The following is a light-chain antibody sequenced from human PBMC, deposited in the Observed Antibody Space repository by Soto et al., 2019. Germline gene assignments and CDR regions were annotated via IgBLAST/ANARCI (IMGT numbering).Light chain of an antibody. J-gene: IGKJ1*01. CDR1: QSVLYSPNNNNY. V-gene: IGKV4-1*01. CDR2: WAS. Sequence: DFVMTQSPDSLAVSLGERATINCKSSQSVLYSPNNNNYLSWYQQKPGQPPKLLIYWASTRESGVPDRFSGSGFGKDFTLTISSLEAEEVAVYYCHQYINAPWTFGQGTKVEIK. CDR3: HQYINAPWT.